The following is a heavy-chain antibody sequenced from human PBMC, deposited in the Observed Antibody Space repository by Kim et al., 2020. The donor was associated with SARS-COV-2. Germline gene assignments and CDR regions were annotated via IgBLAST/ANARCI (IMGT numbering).Heavy chain of an antibody. V-gene: IGHV4-39*01. Sequence: SETLSLTCTVSGDSIRSSSYYWGWIRQPPGKGPEWIGTISYSGSTYYSPSLKSRVTISVHTSKNQFSLKLSSVTAADTAVYYCARQKGGLTTDPWGQGTPVTVSS. J-gene: IGHJ5*02. D-gene: IGHD4-17*01. CDR2: ISYSGST. CDR3: ARQKGGLTTDP. CDR1: GDSIRSSSYY.